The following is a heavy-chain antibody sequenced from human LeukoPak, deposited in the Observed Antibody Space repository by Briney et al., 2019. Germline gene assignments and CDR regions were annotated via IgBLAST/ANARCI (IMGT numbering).Heavy chain of an antibody. D-gene: IGHD6-19*01. Sequence: GGSLRLSCAASGFIFSSYAMHWVRQAPGKGLEWVAVISYDGSNKYADSVKGRFTISRDNSKNTLYLQMNSLRSEDTAVYYCARDLTVAGNIGTDYWGQGTLVTVSS. V-gene: IGHV3-30*04. CDR2: ISYDGSNK. J-gene: IGHJ4*02. CDR3: ARDLTVAGNIGTDY. CDR1: GFIFSSYA.